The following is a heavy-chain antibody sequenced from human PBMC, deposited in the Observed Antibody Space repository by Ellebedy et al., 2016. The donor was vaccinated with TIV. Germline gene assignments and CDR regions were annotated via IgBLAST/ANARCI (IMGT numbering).Heavy chain of an antibody. Sequence: MPGGSLRLSCTVSGASITSYYWSWIRQPPGKGLQWIANIYYGGDIGYNPSLKSRVTISVDTSKNQFSLKLSSVTAADTAVYYCASADTPDAFDIWGQGTMVTVSS. J-gene: IGHJ3*02. CDR3: ASADTPDAFDI. D-gene: IGHD2-15*01. CDR2: IYYGGDI. V-gene: IGHV4-59*01. CDR1: GASITSYY.